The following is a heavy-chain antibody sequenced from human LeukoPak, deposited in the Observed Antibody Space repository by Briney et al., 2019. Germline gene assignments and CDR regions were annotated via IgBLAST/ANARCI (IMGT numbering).Heavy chain of an antibody. V-gene: IGHV3-23*01. CDR2: ISGSGGTT. CDR1: GFSFSSYA. Sequence: SGGSLRLSCAASGFSFSSYAMSWVRQVPGKGLEWVSAISGSGGTTYYADSVKGRFTISRDNSKNTLYLQMNSLRAEDTAVYFCAPDVPLDYWGQGTLVTVSS. J-gene: IGHJ4*02. D-gene: IGHD3-16*01. CDR3: APDVPLDY.